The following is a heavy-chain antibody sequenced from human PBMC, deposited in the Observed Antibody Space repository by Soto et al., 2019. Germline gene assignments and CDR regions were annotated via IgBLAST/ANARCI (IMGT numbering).Heavy chain of an antibody. CDR3: AKDGVARNGDWDWFDP. V-gene: IGHV3-23*01. CDR2: IHGEGAGT. CDR1: GFTFRNYA. Sequence: EVQLLESGGGLVQPGGSVRLSCAASGFTFRNYAMTWVRQAPGKGLEWVSSIHGEGAGTYYADSVKGRFTGSRDDSKETLSLQMSSLRVDDTAVYYCAKDGVARNGDWDWFDPWGQGTLVTVAS. D-gene: IGHD6-19*01. J-gene: IGHJ5*02.